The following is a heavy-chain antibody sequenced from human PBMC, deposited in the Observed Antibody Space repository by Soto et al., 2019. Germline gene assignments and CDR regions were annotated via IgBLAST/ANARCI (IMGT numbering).Heavy chain of an antibody. CDR1: GGTFSSYT. V-gene: IGHV1-69*08. Sequence: QVQLVQSGAEVKKPGSSVKVSCKASGGTFSSYTISWVRQAPGQGLEWMGRIIPILGIANYEQKFQGRVTITADKSTSTAYMELSSLRSEDTDVYYCAREEYYYGSGAFFDYWGQGTLVTVSS. J-gene: IGHJ4*02. D-gene: IGHD3-10*01. CDR2: IIPILGIA. CDR3: AREEYYYGSGAFFDY.